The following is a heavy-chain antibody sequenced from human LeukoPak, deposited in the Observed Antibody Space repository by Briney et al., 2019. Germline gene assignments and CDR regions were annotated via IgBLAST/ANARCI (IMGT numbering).Heavy chain of an antibody. CDR3: ARAGYCSGGSCYPDYYYYGMDV. J-gene: IGHJ6*02. D-gene: IGHD2-15*01. V-gene: IGHV1-2*02. CDR1: GYTFTGYY. Sequence: ASVKVSCKASGYTFTGYYMHWVRQAPGQGLEWMGWINPNSGGTNYAQKFQGRVTITADKSTSTAYMVLSSLRSEDTAVYYCARAGYCSGGSCYPDYYYYGMDVWGQGTTVTVSS. CDR2: INPNSGGT.